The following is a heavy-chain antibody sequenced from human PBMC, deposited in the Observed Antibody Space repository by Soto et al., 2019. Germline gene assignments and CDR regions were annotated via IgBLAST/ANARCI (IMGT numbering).Heavy chain of an antibody. D-gene: IGHD6-6*01. J-gene: IGHJ4*02. Sequence: QVQLVQSGAEVKKPGASVQVSCKASGYTFTSYAMHWVRQAPGQRLEWMGWINAGNDNTKYSQKFQGRVTITRDTSASTAYMELSSLRSEDTAVHYCARVPTYSSSPGFDYWGQGTLVTVSS. CDR3: ARVPTYSSSPGFDY. CDR1: GYTFTSYA. V-gene: IGHV1-3*01. CDR2: INAGNDNT.